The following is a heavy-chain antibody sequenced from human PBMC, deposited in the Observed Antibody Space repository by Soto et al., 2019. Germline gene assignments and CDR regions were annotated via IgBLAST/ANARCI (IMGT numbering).Heavy chain of an antibody. CDR3: AGEGSYETLSGHSHIFD. J-gene: IGHJ4*02. Sequence: QVPLVQSGAEVKQTGSSVKISCKTSGHPLSYRYLHWFRQAPGQAFEWMGRMRPLIGDTNNAQKGHDRLTPPKDRPMTTAYQELRGLTSDHTAIYYCAGEGSYETLSGHSHIFDWGQGTLVSVSS. CDR1: GHPLSYRY. D-gene: IGHD3-9*01. CDR2: MRPLIGDT. V-gene: IGHV1-45*02.